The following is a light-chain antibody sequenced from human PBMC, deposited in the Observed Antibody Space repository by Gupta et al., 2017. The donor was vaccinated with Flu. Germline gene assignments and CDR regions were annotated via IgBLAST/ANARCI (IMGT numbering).Light chain of an antibody. CDR2: GNT. CDR3: QSYDTSLRSVI. CDR1: SSSIGTGFD. V-gene: IGLV1-40*01. Sequence: QSLLTQPPPVSGAPGQTVTISCTGTSSSIGTGFDVHWYQLMPGRVPRLLLYGNTNRPSGVPDRFSGSKSGSSASLAIAGLHVEDEAHYYCQSYDTSLRSVIFGGGTKLTVL. J-gene: IGLJ2*01.